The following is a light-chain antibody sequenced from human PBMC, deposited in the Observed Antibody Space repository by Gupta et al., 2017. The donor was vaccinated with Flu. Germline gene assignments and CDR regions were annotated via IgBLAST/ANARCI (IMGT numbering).Light chain of an antibody. Sequence: QSALTQPASVSGSPGQSITISCTGTSSDVGGYNYVSWYQQHPGKAPELMIYEVTARPAGVSNRFSGSKSGNTASLTISGHQEEEEADYFCASDTTTSTWVFGGGTKLTVL. CDR1: SSDVGGYNY. J-gene: IGLJ3*02. CDR3: ASDTTTSTWV. V-gene: IGLV2-14*01. CDR2: EVT.